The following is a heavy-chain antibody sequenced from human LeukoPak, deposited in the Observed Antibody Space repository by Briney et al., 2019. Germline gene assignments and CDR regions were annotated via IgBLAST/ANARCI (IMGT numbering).Heavy chain of an antibody. CDR2: LSYDGTNE. D-gene: IGHD5-24*01. Sequence: GGSLRLSCAASGFTFSAYAMNWVRQAPGKGLEWVAVLSYDGTNEYYADSVKGRFTISRDNAKNSLYLQMNSLRVEDTAVYYCAKEGRSLQTYWGQGTLVTVSS. CDR3: AKEGRSLQTY. J-gene: IGHJ4*02. V-gene: IGHV3-30-3*01. CDR1: GFTFSAYA.